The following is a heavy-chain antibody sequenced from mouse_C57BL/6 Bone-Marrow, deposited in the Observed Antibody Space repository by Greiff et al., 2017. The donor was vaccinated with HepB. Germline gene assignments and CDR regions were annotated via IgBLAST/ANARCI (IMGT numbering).Heavy chain of an antibody. CDR2: IYPRDGST. CDR1: GYTFTSYD. J-gene: IGHJ4*01. D-gene: IGHD1-1*01. Sequence: QVQLQQSGPELVKPGASVKLSCKASGYTFTSYDINWVKQRPGQGLEWIGWIYPRDGSTKYNEKFKGKATLTVDTSSSTAYMELHSLTSEDSAVYFCARYYYGSVYYAMDYWGQGTSVTVSS. CDR3: ARYYYGSVYYAMDY. V-gene: IGHV1-85*01.